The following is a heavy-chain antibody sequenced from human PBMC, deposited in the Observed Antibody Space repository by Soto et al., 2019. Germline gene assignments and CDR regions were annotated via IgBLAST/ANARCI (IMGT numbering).Heavy chain of an antibody. D-gene: IGHD3-3*01. V-gene: IGHV1-2*02. CDR3: ARGGGVGVAGSAAFDM. Sequence: QLHLVQSGAVVKKPGASVTVSCSASGYPVTAYYMHWVRQAPGRGLEWMGGINPATGAAKYTQTFQGRVTMTRDTSTRTVCMELCGLTSEDAAVFYCARGGGVGVAGSAAFDMWGQGTLVTVSS. CDR2: INPATGAA. CDR1: GYPVTAYY. J-gene: IGHJ3*02.